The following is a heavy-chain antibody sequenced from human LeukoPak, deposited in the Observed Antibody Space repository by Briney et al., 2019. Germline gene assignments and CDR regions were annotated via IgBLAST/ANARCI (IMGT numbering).Heavy chain of an antibody. Sequence: PGGSLRLSCAASGFTFRKYEMNWVSQAPGRGLEWVSYISSSGLTMYYADSVKGRFTISRDNAKNSLYLQMNSLRAEDTAVYYCARRTTVDDYWGQGTLVTVSS. CDR1: GFTFRKYE. J-gene: IGHJ4*02. CDR2: ISSSGLTM. V-gene: IGHV3-48*03. CDR3: ARRTTVDDY. D-gene: IGHD4-17*01.